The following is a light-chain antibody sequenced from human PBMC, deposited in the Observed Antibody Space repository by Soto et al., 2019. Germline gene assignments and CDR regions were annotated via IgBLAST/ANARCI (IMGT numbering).Light chain of an antibody. J-gene: IGLJ3*02. CDR3: CSYAGSNTFV. V-gene: IGLV2-23*02. CDR1: SNDVGNYNL. CDR2: EAS. Sequence: QSALTQPASVSGSPGQSITISCTGTSNDVGNYNLVSWYQQHPGKAPKLMIYEASKRPSGISHRFSGSRSGNTASLTISGLQAEDEADYYCCSYAGSNTFVFGGGTKLTVL.